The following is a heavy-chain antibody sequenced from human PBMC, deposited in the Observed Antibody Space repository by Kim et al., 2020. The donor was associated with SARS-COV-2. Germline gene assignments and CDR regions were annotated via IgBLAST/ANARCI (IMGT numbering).Heavy chain of an antibody. CDR2: TI. V-gene: IGHV3-11*01. Sequence: TIYYADTVKGRFTLSRDNAKNSLYLQMNSLRAEDTAVYYCARDTRRGFDPWGQGTLVTVSS. D-gene: IGHD1-26*01. CDR3: ARDTRRGFDP. J-gene: IGHJ5*02.